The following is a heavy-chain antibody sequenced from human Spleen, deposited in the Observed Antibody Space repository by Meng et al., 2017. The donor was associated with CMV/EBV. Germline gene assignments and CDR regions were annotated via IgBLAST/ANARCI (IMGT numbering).Heavy chain of an antibody. CDR3: ATWEGIPTRGSGGTFNWFDP. CDR1: SYT. CDR2: IIPVFSAT. Sequence: SYTISWARQALGQGLEWMGGIIPVFSATHYSQKFQGRVTITTDESTSTSYMELTSLRSDDTAVYYCATWEGIPTRGSGGTFNWFDPWGQGTLVTVSS. J-gene: IGHJ5*02. D-gene: IGHD1-26*01. V-gene: IGHV1-69*05.